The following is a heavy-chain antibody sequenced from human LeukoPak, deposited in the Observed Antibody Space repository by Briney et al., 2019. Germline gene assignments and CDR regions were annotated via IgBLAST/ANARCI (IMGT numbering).Heavy chain of an antibody. CDR3: ARGSDCSGGSCYSYWYFDL. CDR2: INSDGSST. CDR1: AFTFSSYW. V-gene: IGHV3-74*01. D-gene: IGHD2-15*01. Sequence: GGSLRLSCAASAFTFSSYWMHWVRQAPGKGRVWVSRINSDGSSTSYADSVKGRFTISRDNAKNTLYLQMNSLRAEDTAMYYCARGSDCSGGSCYSYWYFDLWGRGTLVTVSS. J-gene: IGHJ2*01.